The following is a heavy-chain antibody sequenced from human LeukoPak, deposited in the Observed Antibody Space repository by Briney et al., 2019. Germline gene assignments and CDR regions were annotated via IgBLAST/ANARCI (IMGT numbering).Heavy chain of an antibody. Sequence: SETLSLTCTVSGGSISSSSYYWGWIRQPPGKGLEWIGSIYYSGSTYYNPSLKSRVTISVDTSKNQFSLKLSSVTAADTAVYYCARGRYSSGWYGPSYFDYWGQGTLVTVSS. CDR3: ARGRYSSGWYGPSYFDY. D-gene: IGHD6-19*01. V-gene: IGHV4-39*07. CDR1: GGSISSSSYY. J-gene: IGHJ4*02. CDR2: IYYSGST.